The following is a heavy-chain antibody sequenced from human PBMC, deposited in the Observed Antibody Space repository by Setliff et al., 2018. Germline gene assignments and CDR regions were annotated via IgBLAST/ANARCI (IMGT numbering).Heavy chain of an antibody. CDR1: GFSFSDYY. Sequence: KAGGSLRLSCAASGFSFSDYYMMWIRQAPGKGLEWVSYISNDAYTIHYADSMKGRLTTSRDNSKNSVFLQMNSLRVEDTAVYYCAKRGPYCSGGTCHYYFDYWGQGTLVTVSS. CDR3: AKRGPYCSGGTCHYYFDY. D-gene: IGHD2-15*01. J-gene: IGHJ4*02. V-gene: IGHV3-11*01. CDR2: ISNDAYTI.